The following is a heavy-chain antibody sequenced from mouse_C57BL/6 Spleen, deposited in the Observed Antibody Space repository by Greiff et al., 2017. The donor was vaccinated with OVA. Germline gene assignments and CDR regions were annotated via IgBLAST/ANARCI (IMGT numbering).Heavy chain of an antibody. Sequence: VQLQESGAELVRPGASVTLSCKASGYTFTDYEMHWVKQTPVHGLEWIGAIDPETGGTAYNQKFKGKAILTADKSSSTAYMELRSLTSEDSAVYYCTRYYTYWGQGTTLTVSS. CDR1: GYTFTDYE. D-gene: IGHD2-12*01. J-gene: IGHJ2*01. CDR3: TRYYTY. V-gene: IGHV1-15*01. CDR2: IDPETGGT.